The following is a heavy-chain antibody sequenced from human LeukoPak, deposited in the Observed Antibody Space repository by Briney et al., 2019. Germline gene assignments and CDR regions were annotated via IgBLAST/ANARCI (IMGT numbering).Heavy chain of an antibody. J-gene: IGHJ2*01. Sequence: SETLSLTCTVSGGSISSYYWSWIRQPAGKGLEWIGRIYTGGSTNYNPSLKSRVTMSVDTSKNQFSPKLSSVTAADTAVYYCAREGAREEALIAVAGTGGMDVWGRGTLVTVSS. CDR2: IYTGGST. CDR1: GGSISSYY. CDR3: AREGAREEALIAVAGTGGMDV. V-gene: IGHV4-4*07. D-gene: IGHD6-19*01.